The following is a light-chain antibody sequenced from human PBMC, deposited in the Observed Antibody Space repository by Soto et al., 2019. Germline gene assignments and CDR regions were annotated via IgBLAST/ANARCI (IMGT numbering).Light chain of an antibody. J-gene: IGKJ5*01. V-gene: IGKV1-27*01. Sequence: DIQMTQSPSSLSASVGDRVTITCRASQDISVYLAWYQQKPGKVPKLLIYSASTLQSGVPSRFSGSGSGTDFTLIISSLLPGYVSTSSCQKLNTPHLTFGQGTRLEIK. CDR3: QKLNTPHLT. CDR1: QDISVY. CDR2: SAS.